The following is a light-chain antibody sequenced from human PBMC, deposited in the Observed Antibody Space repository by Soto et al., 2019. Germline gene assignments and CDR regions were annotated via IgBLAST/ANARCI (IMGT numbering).Light chain of an antibody. CDR3: ATWDDSLDVYV. J-gene: IGLJ1*01. CDR1: SSNIGSNT. V-gene: IGLV1-44*01. Sequence: QSVLTQPPSASGTPGQRVTISCSGSSSNIGSNTVNWYQQLPGTAPKLLIYSHNQRPSGVPDRVSVSKTGTSASLAISGLQSEDEAVYYCATWDDSLDVYVFGTGTKLTV. CDR2: SHN.